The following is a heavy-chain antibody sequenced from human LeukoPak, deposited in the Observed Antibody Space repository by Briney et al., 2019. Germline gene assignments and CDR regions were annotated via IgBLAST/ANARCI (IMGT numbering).Heavy chain of an antibody. D-gene: IGHD1-14*01. Sequence: GGSLRLSCAGSGFTFGGYGVHWFRQTPGKGLEWVAVIEYDGSRAFYADSVKGRFTISRDNSKNTMSVQMDDLRAEDTAVYYCTRYNNDHFDYWGQGTLVTVSS. CDR1: GFTFGGYG. J-gene: IGHJ4*02. CDR2: IEYDGSRA. V-gene: IGHV3-33*01. CDR3: TRYNNDHFDY.